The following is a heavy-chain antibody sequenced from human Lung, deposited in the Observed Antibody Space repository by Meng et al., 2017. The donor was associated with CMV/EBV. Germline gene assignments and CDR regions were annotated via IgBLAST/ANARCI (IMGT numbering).Heavy chain of an antibody. J-gene: IGHJ3*02. CDR1: GYSFTSYW. V-gene: IGHV5-51*01. Sequence: GGSXRLSCKGSGYSFTSYWIGWVRQMPGKGLEWMGIIYPGDSDTRYSPSFQGQVTISADKSISTAYLQWSSLKASDTAMYYCARQLYCSSTSCYTNAFDIWXQGTXVTVSS. CDR2: IYPGDSDT. D-gene: IGHD2-2*02. CDR3: ARQLYCSSTSCYTNAFDI.